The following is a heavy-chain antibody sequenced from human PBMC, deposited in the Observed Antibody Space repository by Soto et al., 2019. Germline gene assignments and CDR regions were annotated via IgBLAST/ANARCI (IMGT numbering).Heavy chain of an antibody. CDR1: GFTFSSYW. J-gene: IGHJ2*01. D-gene: IGHD3-22*01. Sequence: EVQLVESGGGLVQPGGSLRLSCAASGFTFSSYWMSWVRQAPGKGLEWVANIKQDGSEKYYVDSVKGRFTISRDNAKNSLYLQMNSLRAEDTAVYYCARVPYYYDSSGYSYWYFDLWGRGTLVIVSS. CDR2: IKQDGSEK. V-gene: IGHV3-7*03. CDR3: ARVPYYYDSSGYSYWYFDL.